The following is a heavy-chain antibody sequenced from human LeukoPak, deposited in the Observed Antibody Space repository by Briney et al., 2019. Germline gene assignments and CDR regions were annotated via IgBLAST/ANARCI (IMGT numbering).Heavy chain of an antibody. CDR1: GFTVSSNY. J-gene: IGHJ4*02. D-gene: IGHD5-18*01. V-gene: IGHV3-66*01. Sequence: GGSLRLSCAASGFTVSSNYMSWVRQAPGKGLEWVSVIYSGGSTYYADSVKGRFTISRDDSKSIAYLQMNSLKTEDTAVYYCTSLSGYSYGYADYWGQGTLVTVSS. CDR3: TSLSGYSYGYADY. CDR2: IYSGGST.